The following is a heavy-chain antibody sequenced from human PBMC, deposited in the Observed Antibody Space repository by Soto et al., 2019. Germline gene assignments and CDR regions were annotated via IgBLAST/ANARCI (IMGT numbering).Heavy chain of an antibody. CDR1: GFTFSSYS. CDR3: ARGILSKGLVDY. J-gene: IGHJ4*02. Sequence: PGGSLRLSCAASGFTFSSYSMNWVRQAPGKGLEWVSSISSSSSSIYYADSVKGRFTISRDNAKNSLYLQMNSLRAEDTAVFYCARGILSKGLVDYWGQGTLVTVSS. CDR2: ISSSSSSI. V-gene: IGHV3-21*01. D-gene: IGHD2-2*01.